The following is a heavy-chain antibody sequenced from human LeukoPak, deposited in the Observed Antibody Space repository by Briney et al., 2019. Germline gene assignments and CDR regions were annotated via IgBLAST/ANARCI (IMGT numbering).Heavy chain of an antibody. CDR2: IHYSGST. J-gene: IGHJ3*02. CDR1: GGSFSGYY. D-gene: IGHD2-2*02. CDR3: ARHLCTTSTTCYTAFDI. V-gene: IGHV4-34*01. Sequence: SETPSLTCAVNGGSFSGYYWGWIRQSPGRGLEWIGEIHYSGSTKYNPSLKSRVTISADTSKTQFSLKLSSVTAADTAIYYCARHLCTTSTTCYTAFDIWDQGTMVTVSS.